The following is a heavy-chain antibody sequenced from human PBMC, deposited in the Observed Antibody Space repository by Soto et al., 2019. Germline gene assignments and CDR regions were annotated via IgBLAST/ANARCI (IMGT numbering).Heavy chain of an antibody. CDR3: ARETGENWTYEAH. J-gene: IGHJ1*01. V-gene: IGHV4-4*07. Sequence: SETLSLTCMVSGAYISDFSWSWIRQPAGKGLEWIGRITINGNTQKNPSFKSRVAMSIDTSRNHFSLNLQSATAADTALYYCARETGENWTYEAHWGPGTLVTVSS. CDR1: GAYISDFS. CDR2: ITINGNT. D-gene: IGHD1-7*01.